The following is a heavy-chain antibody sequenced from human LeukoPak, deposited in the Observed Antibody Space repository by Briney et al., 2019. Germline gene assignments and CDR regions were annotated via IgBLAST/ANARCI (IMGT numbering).Heavy chain of an antibody. V-gene: IGHV4-34*01. J-gene: IGHJ3*02. D-gene: IGHD5-12*01. Sequence: SETLSLTCAVSGGSLSGYYWTWIRQPPGKGLEWIGEINHSGSTNYNPSLKSRVTISVDTSKNQFSLKLSSVTAADTAVYYCARVYGSGYDFRGAFDIWGQGTMVTVSS. CDR1: GGSLSGYY. CDR2: INHSGST. CDR3: ARVYGSGYDFRGAFDI.